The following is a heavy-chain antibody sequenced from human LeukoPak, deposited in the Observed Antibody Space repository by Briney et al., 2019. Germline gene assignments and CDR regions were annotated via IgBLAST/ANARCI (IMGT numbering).Heavy chain of an antibody. CDR1: GFTSNIHA. J-gene: IGHJ4*02. CDR3: ARSPTTGWYYFED. V-gene: IGHV3-64*02. D-gene: IGHD6-19*01. Sequence: GGSLRLSCAASGFTSNIHAMHWVRQAPGKGLEYVSGLNSNGGATYYSDSVQARFVISRDNSKNTLYLQMDRLRTEDTAVYYCARSPTTGWYYFEDWGQGTLVTVSS. CDR2: LNSNGGAT.